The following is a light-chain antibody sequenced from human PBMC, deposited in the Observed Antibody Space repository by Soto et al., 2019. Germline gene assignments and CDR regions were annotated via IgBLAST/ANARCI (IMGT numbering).Light chain of an antibody. Sequence: QSALTQPASVSGSPGQSITISCTGTSGDIGTYNLVSWYQQHPGKAPTLMIFEVTRRPSGVSARFSGSKYGNTAYLTISGLQPEYEADYYCCSYAGTFVFGPGTKLTVL. J-gene: IGLJ1*01. V-gene: IGLV2-23*02. CDR1: SGDIGTYNL. CDR3: CSYAGTFV. CDR2: EVT.